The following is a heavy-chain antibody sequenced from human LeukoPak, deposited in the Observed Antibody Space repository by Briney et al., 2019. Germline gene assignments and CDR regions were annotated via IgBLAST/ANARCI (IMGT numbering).Heavy chain of an antibody. CDR1: GYTLTELS. Sequence: ASVKVSCKVSGYTLTELSMHWVRQAPGKGLEWMGGFDPEDGETIYAQEFQGRVTMTEDTSTDTAYMELSSLRSEDTAVYYCATAPRKHFDWFGTPHDAFDIWGQGTMVTVSS. CDR3: ATAPRKHFDWFGTPHDAFDI. J-gene: IGHJ3*02. D-gene: IGHD3-9*01. CDR2: FDPEDGET. V-gene: IGHV1-24*01.